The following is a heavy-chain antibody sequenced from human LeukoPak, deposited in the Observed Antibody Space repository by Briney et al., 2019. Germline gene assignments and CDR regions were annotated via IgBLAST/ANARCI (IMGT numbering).Heavy chain of an antibody. CDR2: SHDGSTK. CDR1: GFSFSIYA. CDR3: ARAVVGKEDLDY. V-gene: IGHV3-30*04. J-gene: IGHJ4*02. D-gene: IGHD6-19*01. Sequence: PGGSLRLSCAASGFSFSIYAIHWVRQAPGKGLEWVAVSHDGSTKYYADSVRGRFIISRDNSKNTLYLQMDTLGAEDTAVYYCARAVVGKEDLDYWGQGTLVTVSS.